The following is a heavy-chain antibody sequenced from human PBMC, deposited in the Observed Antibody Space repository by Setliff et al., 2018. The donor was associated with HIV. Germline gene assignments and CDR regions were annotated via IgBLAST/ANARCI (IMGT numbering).Heavy chain of an antibody. V-gene: IGHV4-4*09. CDR3: ARRIDDSGSFPDKNWFDT. D-gene: IGHD3-10*01. CDR1: GDSISSYS. CDR2: IFSSGRT. J-gene: IGHJ5*02. Sequence: SETLSLTCTVSGDSISSYSWNWIRQSPGGGLEWIGFIFSSGRTKYNPSLQSRVTMSIDTSKNQFSLRLTSVTAADTAVYYCARRIDDSGSFPDKNWFDTWGQGSLVTV.